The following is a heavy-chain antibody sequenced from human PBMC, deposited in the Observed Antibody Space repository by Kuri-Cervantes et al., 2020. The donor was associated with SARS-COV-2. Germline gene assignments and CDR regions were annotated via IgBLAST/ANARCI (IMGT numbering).Heavy chain of an antibody. CDR1: GFTFSRYG. CDR3: ARDYMVVVAATPYYYGMDV. D-gene: IGHD2-15*01. CDR2: IWYDGSNK. V-gene: IGHV3-33*01. J-gene: IGHJ6*02. Sequence: GESLKISCAASGFTFSRYGMHWVRQAPGKGLEWVAVIWYDGSNKYCADSVKGRFTISRDNSKNTLYLQMNSLRAEDTAVYYCARDYMVVVAATPYYYGMDVWGQGTMVTVSS.